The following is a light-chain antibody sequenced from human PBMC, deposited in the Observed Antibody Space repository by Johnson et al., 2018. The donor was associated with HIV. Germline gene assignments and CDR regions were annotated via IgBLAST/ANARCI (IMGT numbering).Light chain of an antibody. CDR1: SSNIGNNY. J-gene: IGLJ1*01. V-gene: IGLV1-51*01. CDR3: GTWDSSLPPGIYV. Sequence: QSVLTQPPSVSAAPGQTVTISCSGSSSNIGNNYVSWYQQFPGAAPTLLIYANNKRPSGIPDRFSGSQSGTSATLLIPGLHTGAVADSYCGTWDSSLPPGIYVCGPGTMVTVL. CDR2: ANN.